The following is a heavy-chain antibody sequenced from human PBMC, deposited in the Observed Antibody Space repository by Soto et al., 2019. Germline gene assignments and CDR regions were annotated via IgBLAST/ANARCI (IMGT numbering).Heavy chain of an antibody. J-gene: IGHJ4*02. V-gene: IGHV1-69*01. CDR2: IIPIFGTA. Sequence: QVQLVQSGAEVKKPGSSVKVSCKASGGTFSSYAISWVRQAPGQGLEWMGGIIPIFGTANYAQKFQGRVTITADESTSTAYMELRSLRSEDTAVYYCARGIPLQIPDLAPDSNYFDYWGQGTLVTVSS. CDR1: GGTFSSYA. D-gene: IGHD2-21*01. CDR3: ARGIPLQIPDLAPDSNYFDY.